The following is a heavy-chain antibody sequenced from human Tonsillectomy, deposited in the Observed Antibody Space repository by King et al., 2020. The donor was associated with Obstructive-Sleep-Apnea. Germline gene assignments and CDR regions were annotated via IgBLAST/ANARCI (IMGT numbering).Heavy chain of an antibody. V-gene: IGHV3-43*01. CDR1: GFTFDDYT. CDR2: ISWDGGST. CDR3: AKELVDYYDSSGYYPAFDY. J-gene: IGHJ4*02. D-gene: IGHD3-22*01. Sequence: VQLVESGGVVVQPGGSLRLSCAASGFTFDDYTMHWVRHAPGKGLEWVSLISWDGGSTYYADSVKGRFTISRDNSKNSLYLQMNSLRTEDTALYYCAKELVDYYDSSGYYPAFDYWGQGTLVTVSS.